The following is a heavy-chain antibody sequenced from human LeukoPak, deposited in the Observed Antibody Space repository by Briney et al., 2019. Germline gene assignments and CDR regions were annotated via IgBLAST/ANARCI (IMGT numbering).Heavy chain of an antibody. V-gene: IGHV3-30*18. J-gene: IGHJ4*02. D-gene: IGHD3-22*01. CDR2: ISYDGSNK. Sequence: GGSLRLSCEASEFTFSGYSMNWVRQAPGKGLEWVAVISYDGSNKYYADSVKGRFTISRDNSKNTLYLQMNSLRAEDTAVYYCAKDLDSSGSLPPLDYWGQGTLVTVSS. CDR1: EFTFSGYS. CDR3: AKDLDSSGSLPPLDY.